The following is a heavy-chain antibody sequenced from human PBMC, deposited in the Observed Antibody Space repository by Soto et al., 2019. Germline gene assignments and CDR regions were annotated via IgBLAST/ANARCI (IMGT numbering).Heavy chain of an antibody. CDR3: ARDQGITTFGVYSMYYYGMDV. J-gene: IGHJ6*02. CDR2: INPDNGNT. Sequence: QVQLVQSGAEVKKPGASVKVSCKASGYTFTRSGISWVRQAPGQGLEWLGWINPDNGNTNYAQHLRGRVSLTTDTSTSTAYMDLRSLGSDDTAVYYCARDQGITTFGVYSMYYYGMDVWGQGTTVTVSS. V-gene: IGHV1-18*01. D-gene: IGHD3-3*01. CDR1: GYTFTRSG.